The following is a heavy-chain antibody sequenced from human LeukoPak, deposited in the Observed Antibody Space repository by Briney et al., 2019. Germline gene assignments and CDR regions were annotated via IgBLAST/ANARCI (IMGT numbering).Heavy chain of an antibody. CDR1: GGSISSSSYY. CDR2: IYYSGST. V-gene: IGHV4-39*01. Sequence: SETLSLTCTVSGGSISSSSYYWGWIRQPPGKGLEWIGGIYYSGSTYYNPSLKSRVTISVDTSKNQFSLKLSSVTAADTAVYYCARHAVSGSYSLPFTVVNWFDPWGQGTLVTVSS. J-gene: IGHJ5*02. D-gene: IGHD1-26*01. CDR3: ARHAVSGSYSLPFTVVNWFDP.